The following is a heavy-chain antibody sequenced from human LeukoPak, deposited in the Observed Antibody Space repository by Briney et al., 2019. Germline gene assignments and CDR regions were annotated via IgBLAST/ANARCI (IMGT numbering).Heavy chain of an antibody. D-gene: IGHD2-8*01. J-gene: IGHJ1*01. Sequence: SVKVSCKASGGTFSSYAISWVRQAPGQGLEWMGRTIPILGIANYAQKFQGRVTITADKSTSTAYMELSSLRSEDTAVYYCARGSMVYANWGQGTLVTVSS. V-gene: IGHV1-69*04. CDR2: TIPILGIA. CDR3: ARGSMVYAN. CDR1: GGTFSSYA.